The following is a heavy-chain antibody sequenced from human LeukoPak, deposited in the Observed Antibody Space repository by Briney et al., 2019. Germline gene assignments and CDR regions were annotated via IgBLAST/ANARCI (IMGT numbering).Heavy chain of an antibody. J-gene: IGHJ4*02. CDR2: IYNSGST. V-gene: IGHV4-59*08. CDR3: ARRLAVAGGYFDY. D-gene: IGHD6-19*01. Sequence: SEILSLTCTVSGGSISSYYWSWIRQPPGKGLDWIGYIYNSGSTNYNPSLKSRVTISVDTSKNQFSLKLSSVTAADTAVYYCARRLAVAGGYFDYWGQGSLVTVSS. CDR1: GGSISSYY.